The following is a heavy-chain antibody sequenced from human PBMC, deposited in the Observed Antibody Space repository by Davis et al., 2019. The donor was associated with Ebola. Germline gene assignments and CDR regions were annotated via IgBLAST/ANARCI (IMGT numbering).Heavy chain of an antibody. V-gene: IGHV3-23*01. CDR1: GFTFSSYA. CDR2: ISGSGGST. Sequence: PGGSLRLSCAASGFTFSSYAMSWVRQAPGKGLEWVSAISGSGGSTYYADSVKGRFTISRDSAKSSLYLQMNTLSDEDTAVYYCARNQYGDYAIDYWGQGILVTVSS. CDR3: ARNQYGDYAIDY. D-gene: IGHD4-17*01. J-gene: IGHJ4*02.